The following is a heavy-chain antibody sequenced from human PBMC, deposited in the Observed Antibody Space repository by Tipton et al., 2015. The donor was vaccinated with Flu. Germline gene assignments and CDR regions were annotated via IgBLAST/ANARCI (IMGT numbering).Heavy chain of an antibody. CDR3: ALPERGGYSGYDYLGIGY. Sequence: QSGAEVKKPGSSVKVSCKASGGIFSSFAIIWVRQAPGQGLEWMGGVIPIAGIRNFAQKFQGRFTITADESTRTAYMELSNLGFEDTALYFCALPERGGYSGYDYLGIGYWGQGALVTVSS. V-gene: IGHV1-69*01. CDR1: GGIFSSFA. D-gene: IGHD5-12*01. CDR2: VIPIAGIR. J-gene: IGHJ4*02.